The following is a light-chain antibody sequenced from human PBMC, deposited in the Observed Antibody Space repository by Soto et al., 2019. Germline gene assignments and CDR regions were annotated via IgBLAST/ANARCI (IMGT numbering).Light chain of an antibody. Sequence: DIQMTQSPSPLSASVGDRVTITCRASQSLNSLLAWYQQTPGRAPKRLIYDASTLESGVPSRFSGSGSGTEFTLTISSLQTDDFATYYCQQYKSYSAWTFGQGTKVDI. CDR1: QSLNSL. V-gene: IGKV1-5*01. CDR2: DAS. J-gene: IGKJ1*01. CDR3: QQYKSYSAWT.